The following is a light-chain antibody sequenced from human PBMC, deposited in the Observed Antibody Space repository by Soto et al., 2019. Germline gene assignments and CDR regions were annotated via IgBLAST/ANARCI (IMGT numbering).Light chain of an antibody. CDR1: QSVHTF. Sequence: EIVLTPSPDTLSLSPGEGADLSCRASQSVHTFLAWYQQKPGQPPRLLIYGASTRATGVPARFSGSGSGTDITLTISSLEPEDFAVYYCHQRSNWPPDTFGQGTRLENK. V-gene: IGKV3-11*01. J-gene: IGKJ5*01. CDR2: GAS. CDR3: HQRSNWPPDT.